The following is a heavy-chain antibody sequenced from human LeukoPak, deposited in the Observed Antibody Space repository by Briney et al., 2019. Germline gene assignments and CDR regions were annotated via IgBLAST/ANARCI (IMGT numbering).Heavy chain of an antibody. CDR3: ARAVLTYSRGSYSYYLDV. CDR1: GGSFSGYY. CDR2: INHVEST. D-gene: IGHD6-13*01. V-gene: IGHV4-34*01. J-gene: IGHJ6*03. Sequence: SETLSLTCAVKGGSFSGYYWSWIRQSPGKGLEWIGEINHVESTNDNPSLKSRVTTSVDTSKNQFSLTLSSVTAADTAVYYCARAVLTYSRGSYSYYLDVWGKGTTVTVSS.